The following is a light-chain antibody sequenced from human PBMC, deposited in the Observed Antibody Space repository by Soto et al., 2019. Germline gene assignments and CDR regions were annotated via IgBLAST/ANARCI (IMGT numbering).Light chain of an antibody. CDR3: QHYKDYSWT. J-gene: IGKJ1*01. V-gene: IGKV1-5*03. CDR1: QSISLW. Sequence: DIHMTQSPSTLSASVGDRVTITCRASQSISLWVAWYQQKPGRAPNLLIYKTSSLEPGVPSRFSGSGSGTEFTLTISSLQPDDVATYYCQHYKDYSWTFGQGTKVEVK. CDR2: KTS.